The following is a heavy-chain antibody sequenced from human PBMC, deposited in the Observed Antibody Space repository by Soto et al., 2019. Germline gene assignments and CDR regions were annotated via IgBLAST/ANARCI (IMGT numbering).Heavy chain of an antibody. J-gene: IGHJ3*02. CDR1: GYSFTSYC. Sequence: PGESLKISCKGSGYSFTSYCIGLVRQMPGKGLEWVGIIYPGDSDTRYSPSFQGQVTISADKSISTAYLQWSSLKASDTAMYYCARQRDVLLWFGEPNPLHDIWGQGTMVTVSS. CDR3: ARQRDVLLWFGEPNPLHDI. D-gene: IGHD3-10*01. CDR2: IYPGDSDT. V-gene: IGHV5-51*01.